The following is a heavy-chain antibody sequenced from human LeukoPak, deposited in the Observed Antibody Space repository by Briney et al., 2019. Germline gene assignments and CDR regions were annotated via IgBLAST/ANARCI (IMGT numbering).Heavy chain of an antibody. CDR2: IYAGNSDA. CDR3: AIINHPDGRVY. D-gene: IGHD5-24*01. V-gene: IGHV5-51*01. J-gene: IGHJ4*02. CDR1: GYPFTTSW. Sequence: GGSLRLSCQGFGYPFTTSWIGWVRHLPGKGLEWTAIIYAGNSDAKYSPSFQGQVSISTDRSISTAYLHWSSLKASDTAIYYCAIINHPDGRVYWGQGTLVTVSS.